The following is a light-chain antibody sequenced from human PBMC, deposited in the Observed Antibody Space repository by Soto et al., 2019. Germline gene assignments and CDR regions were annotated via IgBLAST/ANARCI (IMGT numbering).Light chain of an antibody. CDR1: SSDVGGYNS. V-gene: IGLV2-14*01. J-gene: IGLJ2*01. CDR3: SSYTSSSTLV. Sequence: QSVLTQPASGSGSPGQSITISCTGTSSDVGGYNSVSWYQQHPGKAPKLMIYDVSNRPSGVSNRFSGSKSGNAASLTISGLQAEDEADYYCSSYTSSSTLVFGGGTKLTVL. CDR2: DVS.